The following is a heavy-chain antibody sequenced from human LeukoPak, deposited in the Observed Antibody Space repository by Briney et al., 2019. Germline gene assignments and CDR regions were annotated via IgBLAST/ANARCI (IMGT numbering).Heavy chain of an antibody. CDR1: GFTFSSYA. CDR3: ARGKGKNVLRFLEWLGGDAFDI. CDR2: ISYDGSNK. D-gene: IGHD3-3*01. V-gene: IGHV3-30-3*01. J-gene: IGHJ3*02. Sequence: GGSLRLSCAASGFTFSSYAMHWVRQAPGKGLEWVAVISYDGSNKYYADSVKGRFTISRDNSKNTLYLQMNSLRAEDTAVYYCARGKGKNVLRFLEWLGGDAFDIWGQGTVVTVSS.